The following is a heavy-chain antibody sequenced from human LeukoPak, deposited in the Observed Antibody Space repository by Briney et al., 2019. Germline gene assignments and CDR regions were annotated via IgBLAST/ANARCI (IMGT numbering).Heavy chain of an antibody. J-gene: IGHJ6*02. CDR2: INYSGST. CDR3: ARNELISSNYYYYGMDV. V-gene: IGHV4-31*03. CDR1: GGSISSGGNY. Sequence: SETLSLTCTVSGGSISSGGNYWSWIRQNPGKGLEWIGYINYSGSTYYNPSLKSRVTISVDTSKNQFSLKLSSVTAADTAVYYCARNELISSNYYYYGMDVWGQGTTVIVSS.